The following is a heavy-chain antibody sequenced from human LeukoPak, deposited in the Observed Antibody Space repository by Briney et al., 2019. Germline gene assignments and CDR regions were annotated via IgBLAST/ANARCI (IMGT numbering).Heavy chain of an antibody. CDR3: ARGGKLLWFGELLDESWFDP. CDR1: GGSFSGYY. J-gene: IGHJ5*02. D-gene: IGHD3-10*01. V-gene: IGHV4-34*01. CDR2: INHSGST. Sequence: SETLSLTCAVYGGSFSGYYWSWIRQPPGKGLEWIGEINHSGSTNYNPSLKSRVTISVDTSKNQFSLKLSSVTAADTAVYYCARGGKLLWFGELLDESWFDPWGQGTLVTVSS.